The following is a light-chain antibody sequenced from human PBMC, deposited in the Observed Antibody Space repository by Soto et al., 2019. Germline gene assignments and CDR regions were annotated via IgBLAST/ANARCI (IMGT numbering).Light chain of an antibody. CDR1: QSVSRY. J-gene: IGKJ5*01. CDR3: QQRSNWPPIT. Sequence: VLTQSPGTLSLSPGERATLSCRASQSVSRYLAWYQQKPGQAPRLLIYDASNRATGIPARFSGSGSGTDFTLTISSLEPEDFAVYYCQQRSNWPPITFGQGTRLEIK. V-gene: IGKV3-11*01. CDR2: DAS.